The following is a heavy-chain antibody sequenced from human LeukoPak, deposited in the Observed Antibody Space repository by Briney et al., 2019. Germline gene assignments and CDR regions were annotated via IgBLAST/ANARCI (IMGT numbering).Heavy chain of an antibody. CDR1: GGSFSGYY. V-gene: IGHV4-34*01. J-gene: IGHJ5*02. CDR3: ARHTRPTYYYDSSAWFDP. Sequence: PSETLSLTCAVYGGSFSGYYWSWIRQPPGKGLEWIGEINHSGSTNYNPSLKSRVTISVDTSKNQFSLKLSSVTAADTAVYYCARHTRPTYYYDSSAWFDPWGQGTLVTVSS. D-gene: IGHD3-22*01. CDR2: INHSGST.